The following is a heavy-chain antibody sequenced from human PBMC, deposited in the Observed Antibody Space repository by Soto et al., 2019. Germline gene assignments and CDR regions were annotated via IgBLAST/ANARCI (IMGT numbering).Heavy chain of an antibody. CDR3: ARGRVAGNY. V-gene: IGHV4-59*12. CDR2: IYYSGST. Sequence: QVQLQESGPGLVKPSETLSLTCTVSGGSISSYYWSWIRQPPGKGLEWIGYIYYSGSTNYNPSLKSRVTISLDMSKNQFSLTLISVTAADTAVYYCARGRVAGNYWGQGTLVTVSS. D-gene: IGHD6-19*01. J-gene: IGHJ4*02. CDR1: GGSISSYY.